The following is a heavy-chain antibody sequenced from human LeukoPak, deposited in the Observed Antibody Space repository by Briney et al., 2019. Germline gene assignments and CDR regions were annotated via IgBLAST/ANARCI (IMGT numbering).Heavy chain of an antibody. J-gene: IGHJ4*02. Sequence: ASVKVSCKASGYTFTGYYKHWVRQAPGQGLEWMGWINPNSGGTNYAQKFQGRVTMTRDTSISTAYMELSRLRSDDTAVYYCARARIYDFWSGYPGEIDYWGQGTLVTVSS. CDR2: INPNSGGT. V-gene: IGHV1-2*02. CDR3: ARARIYDFWSGYPGEIDY. CDR1: GYTFTGYY. D-gene: IGHD3-3*01.